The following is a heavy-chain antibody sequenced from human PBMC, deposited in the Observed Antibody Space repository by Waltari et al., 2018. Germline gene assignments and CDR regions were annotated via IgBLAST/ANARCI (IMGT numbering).Heavy chain of an antibody. J-gene: IGHJ4*02. CDR3: TTSTTVTDR. Sequence: EVQLVESGGGLVQPGGSLRLSCAPSAFIFTDAWMTWVRQAQGKGVGWVGRIKSKHDGEKAHYAAPVNGRCTISRDDSKNTVYLQMNSLKTEDTAVYFCTTSTTVTDRWGQGTLVTVSS. D-gene: IGHD4-17*01. V-gene: IGHV3-15*01. CDR2: IKSKHDGEKA. CDR1: AFIFTDAW.